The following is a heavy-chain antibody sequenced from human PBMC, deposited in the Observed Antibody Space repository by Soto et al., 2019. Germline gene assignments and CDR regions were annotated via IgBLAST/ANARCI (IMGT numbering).Heavy chain of an antibody. V-gene: IGHV1-18*01. CDR2: ISAYNGNT. CDR1: GYTFTSYG. J-gene: IGHJ3*02. D-gene: IGHD6-13*01. CDR3: ARHVSGSSSWYRRGAFDI. Sequence: QVQLVQSGAEVKKPGASVKGSCKASGYTFTSYGISWVRQAPGQGLEWMGWISAYNGNTNYAQKLQGRVTMTTDTSTSTAYMELRSLRSDDTAVYYCARHVSGSSSWYRRGAFDIWGQGTMVTVSS.